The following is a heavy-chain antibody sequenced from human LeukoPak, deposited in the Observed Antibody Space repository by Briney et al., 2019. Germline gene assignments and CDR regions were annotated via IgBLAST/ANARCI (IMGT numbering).Heavy chain of an antibody. CDR1: GITFSSYA. V-gene: IGHV3-23*01. D-gene: IGHD3-3*01. CDR2: ISGSGGST. CDR3: AKVRFLEWRYYFDY. J-gene: IGHJ4*02. Sequence: GGSLRLSCAASGITFSSYAMSWVRQAPGKGLEWVSAISGSGGSTFYADSVKGRFTISRDNSKNTLYLQMNSLRAEDTAVYYCAKVRFLEWRYYFDYWGQGTLVTVSS.